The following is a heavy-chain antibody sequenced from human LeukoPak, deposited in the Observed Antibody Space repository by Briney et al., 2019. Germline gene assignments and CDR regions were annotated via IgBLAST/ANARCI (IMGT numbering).Heavy chain of an antibody. CDR1: GFTFSSYA. D-gene: IGHD5-18*01. J-gene: IGHJ6*02. V-gene: IGHV3-30-3*02. CDR3: AKRQLSTGMDV. CDR2: ISFGGSNT. Sequence: GGSLRLSCAASGFTFSSYAMHWARQAPGKGLEWVAVISFGGSNTYYADSVKGRFTISRDNSENTLCLQMNSLRAEDTAVYYCAKRQLSTGMDVWGQGTTVTVSS.